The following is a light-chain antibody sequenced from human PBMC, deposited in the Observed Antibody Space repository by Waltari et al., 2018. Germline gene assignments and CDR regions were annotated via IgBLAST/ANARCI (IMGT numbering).Light chain of an antibody. CDR1: SGSVSPTSY. CDR3: SLYMGSGIWV. Sequence: QTVVIQEPSLSVSPGGTVTLTCALSSGSVSPTSYATWYRPTPGQAPPTLLYKANTRSSGVPDRFSGSMRGNKAALTMTGAHADDESDYCCSLYMGSGIWVFGGGTKLTVL. J-gene: IGLJ3*02. V-gene: IGLV8-61*01. CDR2: KAN.